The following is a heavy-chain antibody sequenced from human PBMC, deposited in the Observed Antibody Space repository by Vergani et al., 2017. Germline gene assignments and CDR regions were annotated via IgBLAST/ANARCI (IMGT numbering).Heavy chain of an antibody. V-gene: IGHV3-30*03. D-gene: IGHD3-10*01. CDR3: TTDVFALLWFGELWKY. J-gene: IGHJ4*02. CDR2: ISYDGSNK. CDR1: GFTFSSYG. Sequence: QVQLVESGGGVVQPGRSLRLSCAASGFTFSSYGMHWVRQAPGKGLEWVAVISYDGSNKYYADSVKGRFTISRDNSKNTLYLQMNSLRAEDTAVYYCTTDVFALLWFGELWKYWGQGTLVTVSS.